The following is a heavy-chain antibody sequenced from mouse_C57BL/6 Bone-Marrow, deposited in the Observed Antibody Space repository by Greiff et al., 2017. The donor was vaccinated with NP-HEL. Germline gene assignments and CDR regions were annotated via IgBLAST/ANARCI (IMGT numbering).Heavy chain of an antibody. CDR1: GYTFTDYY. D-gene: IGHD2-5*01. CDR2: INPNNGGT. Sequence: VQLQQSGPELVKPGASVKISCKASGYTFTDYYMNWVKQSHGKSLEWIGDINPNNGGTSYNQKFKGKATLTVDKSSSTAYMELRSLTSEDSAVYYCARGGDYYSNSAWFAYWGQGTLVTVSA. CDR3: ARGGDYYSNSAWFAY. J-gene: IGHJ3*01. V-gene: IGHV1-26*01.